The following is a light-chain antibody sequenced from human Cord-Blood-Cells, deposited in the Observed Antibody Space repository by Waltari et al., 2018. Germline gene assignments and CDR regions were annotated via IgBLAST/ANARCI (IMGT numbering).Light chain of an antibody. Sequence: QSALTQPASVSGSPGQSITISCTGTSSDVGGYNYVSCYQQHPGKAPKLIIYEVSNRPSGVANRFSGSKSGNTASLTISGLQAEDDADYYCSSYTSSSTLVFGTGTKVTVL. V-gene: IGLV2-14*01. CDR2: EVS. CDR1: SSDVGGYNY. J-gene: IGLJ1*01. CDR3: SSYTSSSTLV.